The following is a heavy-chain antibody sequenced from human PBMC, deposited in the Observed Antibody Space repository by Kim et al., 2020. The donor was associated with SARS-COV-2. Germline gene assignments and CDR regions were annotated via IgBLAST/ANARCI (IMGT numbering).Heavy chain of an antibody. CDR2: IRSKAYGGTT. Sequence: GGSLRLSCTASGFTFGDYAMSWVRQAPGKGLEWVGFIRSKAYGGTTEYAASVKGRFTISRDDSKSIAYLQMNSLKTEDTAVYYCTRDPLKAAAGLLLPRYDSYGMDVWGEGTTVTVSS. D-gene: IGHD6-13*01. CDR1: GFTFGDYA. J-gene: IGHJ6*04. CDR3: TRDPLKAAAGLLLPRYDSYGMDV. V-gene: IGHV3-49*04.